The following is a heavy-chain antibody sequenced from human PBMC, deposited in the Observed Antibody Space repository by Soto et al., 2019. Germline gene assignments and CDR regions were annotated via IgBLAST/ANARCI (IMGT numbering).Heavy chain of an antibody. CDR3: ARTSGYSSTDNWFDP. D-gene: IGHD6-13*01. CDR2: ISAYNGNT. Sequence: QVQLVQSGAEVKKPGASVKVSCKASGYTFTSYGISWVRQSPGQGLEWMGWISAYNGNTNNAQKFQGRGAATTDTSTSTAYMELMNLRSDDTAVYYCARTSGYSSTDNWFDPWGQGTLVTVSS. J-gene: IGHJ5*02. CDR1: GYTFTSYG. V-gene: IGHV1-18*01.